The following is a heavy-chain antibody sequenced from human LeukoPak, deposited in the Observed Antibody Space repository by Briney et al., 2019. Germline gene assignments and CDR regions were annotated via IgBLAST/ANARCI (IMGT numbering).Heavy chain of an antibody. CDR1: GGSISSGGYY. D-gene: IGHD2-2*01. CDR3: ARGKIVVVPAAPPGRWFDP. CDR2: INHSGST. V-gene: IGHV4-34*01. Sequence: SETLSLTCAVSGGSISSGGYYWSWIRQPPGKGLEWIGEINHSGSTNYNPSLKSRVTISVDTSKNQFSLKLSSVTAADTAVYYCARGKIVVVPAAPPGRWFDPWGQGTLVTVSS. J-gene: IGHJ5*02.